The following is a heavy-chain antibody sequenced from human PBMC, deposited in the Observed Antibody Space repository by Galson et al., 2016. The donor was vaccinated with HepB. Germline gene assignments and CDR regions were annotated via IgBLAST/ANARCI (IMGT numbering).Heavy chain of an antibody. CDR1: GGTFGTYA. V-gene: IGHV1-69*13. CDR3: ARGGGITMTPWALEY. Sequence: SVKVSCKASGGTFGTYAVGWVRQAPGRGLEWLGGIIPLLSKAKSAQKFQDRVTLTADETTSTVYMEVITLSFEDTAVYFCARGGGITMTPWALEYWGQGTLVTVSS. CDR2: IIPLLSKA. J-gene: IGHJ4*02. D-gene: IGHD3-22*01.